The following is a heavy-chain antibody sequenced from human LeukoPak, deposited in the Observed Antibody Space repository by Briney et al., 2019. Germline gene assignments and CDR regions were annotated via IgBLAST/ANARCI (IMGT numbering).Heavy chain of an antibody. V-gene: IGHV3-23*01. CDR1: GFTFSSYA. D-gene: IGHD3-10*01. CDR3: AKFWYYGSGTYGISDY. J-gene: IGHJ4*02. Sequence: QSGGSLRLSCAASGFTFSSYAMSWVRQAPGKGLEWVSAISGSGGSTYYADSVKGRFTISRDNSKNTLYLQMNSLRAEDTALYYCAKFWYYGSGTYGISDYWGQGTLVTVSS. CDR2: ISGSGGST.